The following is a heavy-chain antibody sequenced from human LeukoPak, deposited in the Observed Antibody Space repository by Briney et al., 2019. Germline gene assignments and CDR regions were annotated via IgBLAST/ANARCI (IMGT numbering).Heavy chain of an antibody. Sequence: GASVKVSCKASGYTFTGYYMRWVRQAPGQGLEWMGWINPNSGGTNYAQKFQGRVTMTRDTSISTAYMELSRLRSDDTAVYYCARVISGYVLSFDIWGQGTMVTVSS. CDR1: GYTFTGYY. D-gene: IGHD5-12*01. V-gene: IGHV1-2*02. CDR3: ARVISGYVLSFDI. J-gene: IGHJ3*02. CDR2: INPNSGGT.